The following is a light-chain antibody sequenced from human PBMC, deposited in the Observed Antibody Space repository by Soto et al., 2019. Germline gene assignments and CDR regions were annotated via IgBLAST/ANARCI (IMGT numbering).Light chain of an antibody. CDR3: QQRGTWPRVT. J-gene: IGKJ4*01. CDR1: QSISRY. CDR2: DAS. V-gene: IGKV3-11*01. Sequence: IVLTQSPATLSLSPGETATLSCRASQSISRYLAWYQQKPGQAPRLLIYDASIRATGIPARFRGGGSETDFTLTISSLAPEDFAIYYGQQRGTWPRVTFGGGTKVEIK.